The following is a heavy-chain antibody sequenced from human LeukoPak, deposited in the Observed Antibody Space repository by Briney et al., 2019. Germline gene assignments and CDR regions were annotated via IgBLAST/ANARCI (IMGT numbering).Heavy chain of an antibody. CDR3: ARGIAVAGTSWFDP. Sequence: SVKVSCKASGGSFSSYGISWVRQAPGQGLEWMGGVLPIFGITNYAQRFQGRVTITADESRSTAYMELSSLTSDDTAVYYCARGIAVAGTSWFDPWGQGTLVTVSS. CDR1: GGSFSSYG. CDR2: VLPIFGIT. V-gene: IGHV1-69*13. J-gene: IGHJ5*02. D-gene: IGHD6-19*01.